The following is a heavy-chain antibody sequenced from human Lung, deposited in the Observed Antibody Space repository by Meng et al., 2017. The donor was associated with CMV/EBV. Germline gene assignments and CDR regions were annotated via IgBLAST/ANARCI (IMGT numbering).Heavy chain of an antibody. CDR2: ISGSTSSDT. CDR1: GFTFSTYA. J-gene: IGHJ3*01. D-gene: IGHD5-18*01. V-gene: IGHV3-23*01. CDR3: ARALRGYAYPRDAFGV. Sequence: GGSLRLXFAASGFTFSTYAMNWVRQAPGKGLEWVSSISGSTSSDTHYADSVGGRFTISRDNSKNTLFLHLSSLRVEDTAIYYCARALRGYAYPRDAFGVXGQGXMVTVSS.